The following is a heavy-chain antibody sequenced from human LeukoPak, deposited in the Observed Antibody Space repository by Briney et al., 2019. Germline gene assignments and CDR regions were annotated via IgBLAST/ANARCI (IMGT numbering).Heavy chain of an antibody. CDR3: TTNDAFDI. Sequence: GGSLRLSCAASGFTFSSYGMHWVRQAPGKGLEWAGRIKRNGGTADYAAPVKGRFTISRDDSKNTLYLQMSSLKTEDTAVYYCTTNDAFDIWGQGTMVTVSS. J-gene: IGHJ3*02. V-gene: IGHV3-15*01. CDR2: IKRNGGTA. CDR1: GFTFSSYG.